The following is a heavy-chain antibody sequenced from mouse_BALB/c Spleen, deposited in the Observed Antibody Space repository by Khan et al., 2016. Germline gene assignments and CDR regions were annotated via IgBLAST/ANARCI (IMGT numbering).Heavy chain of an antibody. CDR2: INPYNDGT. CDR1: GYTFTSYV. V-gene: IGHV1S136*01. J-gene: IGHJ3*01. CDR3: TRRGYYSSSCARFAY. D-gene: IGHD1-1*01. Sequence: IQLVQSGPELVKPGASVKMSCKASGYTFTSYVMHWVKQKPGQGLEWIGYINPYNDGTKYNEKFKGKATLTSDKSSSTAYMELSSLTSEDSAVYYCTRRGYYSSSCARFAYWGQGTLVTVSA.